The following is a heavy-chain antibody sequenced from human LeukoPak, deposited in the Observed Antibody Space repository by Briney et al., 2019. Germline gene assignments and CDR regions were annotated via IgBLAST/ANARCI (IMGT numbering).Heavy chain of an antibody. CDR1: GFTFSSYW. CDR3: AREWGKYSSSSLRFDY. CDR2: INTDGSST. Sequence: GGSLRLSCSASGFTFSSYWMHWVRQAPGKGLVWVSRINTDGSSTSYADSVKGRFTISRDNAKNTLYLQMNSLRAEDTAVYYCAREWGKYSSSSLRFDYWGQGTLVTVSS. J-gene: IGHJ4*02. D-gene: IGHD6-6*01. V-gene: IGHV3-74*01.